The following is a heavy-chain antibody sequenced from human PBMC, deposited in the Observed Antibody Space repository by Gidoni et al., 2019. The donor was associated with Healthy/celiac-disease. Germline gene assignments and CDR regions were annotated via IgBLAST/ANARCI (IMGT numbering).Heavy chain of an antibody. CDR1: GCTFRSYA. CDR2: ISYDGSNK. CDR3: AIGYSSSSNHY. Sequence: QVQLVESGGGVVQPGRSLRLSCAASGCTFRSYAMHWVRQAPGKGLEWVAVISYDGSNKYCADSVKGRFTISRDNSKNTLYLQMNSLRAEDTAVYYCAIGYSSSSNHYWGQGTLVTVSS. V-gene: IGHV3-30-3*01. J-gene: IGHJ4*02. D-gene: IGHD6-6*01.